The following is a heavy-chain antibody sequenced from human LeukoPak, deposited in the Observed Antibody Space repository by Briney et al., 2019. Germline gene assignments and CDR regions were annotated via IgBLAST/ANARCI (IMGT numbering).Heavy chain of an antibody. CDR2: ISYDGSNK. Sequence: RGSLRLSCAASGFTFSSYAMHWVRQAPGKGLEWVAVISYDGSNKYYADSVKGRFTISRDNSKNTLYLQMNSLRAEDTAVYYCARDRLWFGELPLDYWGQGTLVTVSS. J-gene: IGHJ4*02. D-gene: IGHD3-10*01. CDR3: ARDRLWFGELPLDY. V-gene: IGHV3-30-3*01. CDR1: GFTFSSYA.